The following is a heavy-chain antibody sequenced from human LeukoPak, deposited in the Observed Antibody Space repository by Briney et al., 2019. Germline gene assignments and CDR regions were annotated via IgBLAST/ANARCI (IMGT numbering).Heavy chain of an antibody. V-gene: IGHV4-30-4*08. Sequence: SQTLSLTCTVSGGSISRGDYYWSWIRQPPGKGLEWNGYIYYSGSTYYNPSLKSRVTISVDTSKNQFSLKLSSVTAADTAVYYCARRPDCSSTSCYSFWFDPWGQGTLVTVSS. CDR2: IYYSGST. D-gene: IGHD2-2*02. CDR3: ARRPDCSSTSCYSFWFDP. J-gene: IGHJ5*02. CDR1: GGSISRGDYY.